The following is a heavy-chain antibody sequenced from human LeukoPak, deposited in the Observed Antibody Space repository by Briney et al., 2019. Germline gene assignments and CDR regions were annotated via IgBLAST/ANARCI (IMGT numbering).Heavy chain of an antibody. CDR3: ARLTGDYYFDY. Sequence: PSETLSLTCTVSGGSISSGDHYWSWVRQPPVKGLEWIGYIYYSGTTYYNPSLESRITISVDTAKNQFSLKVSSVTAADTAVYYCARLTGDYYFDYWGQGTLVTVSS. CDR2: IYYSGTT. J-gene: IGHJ4*02. D-gene: IGHD7-27*01. V-gene: IGHV4-30-4*01. CDR1: GGSISSGDHY.